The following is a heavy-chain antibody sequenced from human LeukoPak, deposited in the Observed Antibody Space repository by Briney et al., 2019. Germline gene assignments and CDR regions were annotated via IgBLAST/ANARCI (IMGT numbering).Heavy chain of an antibody. D-gene: IGHD7-27*01. CDR1: GFTFSSYG. Sequence: PGGSLRLSCAASGFTFSSYGMHWVRQAPGKGLEWVAFIRYDGSNKYYADSVKGRFTISRDNSKNTLYLQMNSLRAEDTAVYYCAKVTGDYDPGPYYYYMDVWGKGTTVTISS. J-gene: IGHJ6*03. CDR2: IRYDGSNK. CDR3: AKVTGDYDPGPYYYYMDV. V-gene: IGHV3-30*02.